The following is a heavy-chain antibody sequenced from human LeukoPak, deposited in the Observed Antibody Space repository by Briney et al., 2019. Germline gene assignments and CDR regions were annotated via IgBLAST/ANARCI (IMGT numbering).Heavy chain of an antibody. J-gene: IGHJ4*02. CDR1: GASISGGSYY. D-gene: IGHD4-17*01. Sequence: SETLSLTCTVSGASISGGSYYWGWIRQPPGKGLEWIGEINHRGRTNYNPSLKSRVTISVDTSKNQFSLRLSSVTAADTAMYYCARVDYGDYSKDFDYWGQGILVTVSS. CDR2: INHRGRT. CDR3: ARVDYGDYSKDFDY. V-gene: IGHV4-39*07.